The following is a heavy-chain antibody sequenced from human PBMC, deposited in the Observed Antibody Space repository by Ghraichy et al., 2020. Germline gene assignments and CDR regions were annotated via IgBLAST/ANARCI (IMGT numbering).Heavy chain of an antibody. V-gene: IGHV5-51*01. CDR1: GYTFSNYW. D-gene: IGHD4-23*01. J-gene: IGHJ4*02. CDR2: IYPSDSDT. Sequence: LNISCQGSGYTFSNYWIAWVRQMPGKGLEWMGIIYPSDSDTRYSPSFQGQVTISADKSISTAYLQWSSLKASDTAIYYCARQDGKAQYYFDSWGQGTLVTVSS. CDR3: ARQDGKAQYYFDS.